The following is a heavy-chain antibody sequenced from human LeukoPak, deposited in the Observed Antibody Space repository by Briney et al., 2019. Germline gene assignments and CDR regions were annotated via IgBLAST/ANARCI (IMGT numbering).Heavy chain of an antibody. CDR3: AKGGYNWNDGYFDY. CDR2: TSWNSGSI. J-gene: IGHJ4*02. Sequence: GRSLRLSCAASGFTFDDYAMHWVRQAPGKGLEWVSGTSWNSGSIGYADSVKGRFTISRDNAKNSPYLQMNSLRAEDTALYYCAKGGYNWNDGYFDYWGQGTLVTVS. V-gene: IGHV3-9*01. D-gene: IGHD1-1*01. CDR1: GFTFDDYA.